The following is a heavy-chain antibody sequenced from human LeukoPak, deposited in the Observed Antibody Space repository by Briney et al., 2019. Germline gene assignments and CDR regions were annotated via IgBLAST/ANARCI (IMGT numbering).Heavy chain of an antibody. CDR1: GFTVSSNY. Sequence: GGSLRLSCAASGFTVSSNYMSWVRQAPGKGLEWVSVIYSGGSTYYADSVKGRFTISGHNAESSLYLQMNSLRAEGTAVYYCARDYKSPDFWAGYPPYHHDHWGQGTLVTVSS. J-gene: IGHJ4*02. CDR3: ARDYKSPDFWAGYPPYHHDH. CDR2: IYSGGST. D-gene: IGHD3/OR15-3a*01. V-gene: IGHV3-53*01.